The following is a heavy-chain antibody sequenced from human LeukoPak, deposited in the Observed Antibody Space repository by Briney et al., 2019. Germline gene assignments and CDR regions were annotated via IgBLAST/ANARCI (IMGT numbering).Heavy chain of an antibody. D-gene: IGHD3-10*01. V-gene: IGHV1-2*02. CDR2: INPNSGGT. CDR1: GYTFTGYY. J-gene: IGHJ3*02. CDR3: ARSRMVRGVNDAFDI. Sequence: WASVKVSCKASGYTFTGYYMHWVRQAPGQGLEGMGWINPNSGGTNYAQKFQGRVTMTRDTYISTAYMELSRLRSGDTAVYYCARSRMVRGVNDAFDIWGQGTMVTVSS.